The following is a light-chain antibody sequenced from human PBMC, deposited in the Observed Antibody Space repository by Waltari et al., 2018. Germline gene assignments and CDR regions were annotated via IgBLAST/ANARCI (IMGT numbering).Light chain of an antibody. J-gene: IGKJ4*01. CDR3: QQYNSYPFT. CDR2: KTS. Sequence: DIQMTQSPSTLSASVGDRVTITCRASQSINYWVAWYQQKPGKAPKLLLYKTSTLESGVPSRFSGSGSGTEFTLTISSLQPDDFATYYCQQYNSYPFTFGGGTKVEIK. CDR1: QSINYW. V-gene: IGKV1-5*03.